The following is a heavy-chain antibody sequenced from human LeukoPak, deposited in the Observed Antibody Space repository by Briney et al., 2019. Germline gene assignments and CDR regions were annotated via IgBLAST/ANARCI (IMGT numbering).Heavy chain of an antibody. J-gene: IGHJ6*03. CDR3: ARHFYSSSWSYYYYMDV. CDR2: IYYSGST. Sequence: PSETLSLTCTVSGGSISSYYWSWIRQPPGKGLEWIGYIYYSGSTNYNPSPKSRVTISVDTSKNQFSLKLSSVTAADTAVYYCARHFYSSSWSYYYYMDVWGKGTTVTVSS. CDR1: GGSISSYY. V-gene: IGHV4-59*08. D-gene: IGHD6-13*01.